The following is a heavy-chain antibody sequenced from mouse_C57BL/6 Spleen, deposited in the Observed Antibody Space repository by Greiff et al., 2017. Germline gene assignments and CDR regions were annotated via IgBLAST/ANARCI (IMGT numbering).Heavy chain of an antibody. CDR2: INPSSGYT. Sequence: QVQLQQSGAELARPGASVKMSCKASGYTFTSYTMHWVKQRPGQGLEWSGYINPSSGYTKYNQKFKDKATLTADKSSSTAYMQLSSLTSEDSAVYYCARTMGNYWYFDVWGTGTTVTVSS. CDR1: GYTFTSYT. D-gene: IGHD2-14*01. CDR3: ARTMGNYWYFDV. J-gene: IGHJ1*03. V-gene: IGHV1-4*01.